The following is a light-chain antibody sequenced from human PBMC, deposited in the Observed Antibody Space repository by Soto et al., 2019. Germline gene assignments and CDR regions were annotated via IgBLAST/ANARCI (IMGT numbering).Light chain of an antibody. J-gene: IGLJ1*01. Sequence: QSALTQPPSASGSPGQSVAISCTGTSGDVGGYNYVSWYQQHPGKAPKLMIYEVNKRPSGVPDRFSGSKSGNTASLTVSGLQAEDEADYYRSSYAGSSNVFGTGTKVTVL. V-gene: IGLV2-8*01. CDR1: SGDVGGYNY. CDR2: EVN. CDR3: SSYAGSSNV.